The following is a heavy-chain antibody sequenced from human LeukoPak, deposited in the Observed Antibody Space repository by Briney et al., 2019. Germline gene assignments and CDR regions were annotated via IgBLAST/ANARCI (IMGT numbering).Heavy chain of an antibody. CDR3: AREDTSAGRGLDY. CDR2: IWYDGSNK. Sequence: GGSLGLSCAASGFTFSSYGMHWVRQAPGKGLEWVAVIWYDGSNKYYADSVKGRFTISRDNSKNTLYLQMNSLRAEDTAVYYCAREDTSAGRGLDYWGQGTLVTVSS. V-gene: IGHV3-33*01. J-gene: IGHJ4*02. D-gene: IGHD6-13*01. CDR1: GFTFSSYG.